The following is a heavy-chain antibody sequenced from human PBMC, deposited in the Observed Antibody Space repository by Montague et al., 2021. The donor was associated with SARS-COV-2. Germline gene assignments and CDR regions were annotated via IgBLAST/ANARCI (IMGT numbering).Heavy chain of an antibody. Sequence: SETLSLTCSVFGGSITDRTYYWGCIRQSPGKGLEWIGAINYSGTTYYNPSLKSRVTISLDTAKNQFSLKMTSVTAADTAVYYCARHWGIAAAGNWGQGTLVTVSS. D-gene: IGHD6-13*01. CDR3: ARHWGIAAAGN. CDR2: INYSGTT. V-gene: IGHV4-39*01. CDR1: GGSITDRTYY. J-gene: IGHJ4*02.